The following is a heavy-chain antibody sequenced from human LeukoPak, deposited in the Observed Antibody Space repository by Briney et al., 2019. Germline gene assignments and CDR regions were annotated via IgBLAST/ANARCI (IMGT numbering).Heavy chain of an antibody. CDR2: INPNSGDT. CDR1: GYTFTGYH. D-gene: IGHD2-2*01. V-gene: IGHV1-2*06. Sequence: ASVKVSCKASGYTFTGYHMHWVRQAPGQGLEWMGRINPNSGDTNYAQNFQGRVTMTRDTSISTAYMELSRLRSDDTAVYYCARDSCSSTSCLFDYWGQGTLVTVSS. CDR3: ARDSCSSTSCLFDY. J-gene: IGHJ4*02.